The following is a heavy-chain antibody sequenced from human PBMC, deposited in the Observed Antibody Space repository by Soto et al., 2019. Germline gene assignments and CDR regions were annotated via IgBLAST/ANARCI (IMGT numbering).Heavy chain of an antibody. D-gene: IGHD2-2*02. CDR1: GYTFTGYY. V-gene: IGHV1-2*04. J-gene: IGHJ6*02. CDR2: INPNSGGT. Sequence: ASVKVSCKASGYTFTGYYMHWVRQAPGQGLEWMGWINPNSGGTNYAQKFQGWVTMTRDTSISTAYMELSRLRSDDTAVYYCARDLRXSSTSCYTDTDYYYGMDVWGQGTTVTSP. CDR3: ARDLRXSSTSCYTDTDYYYGMDV.